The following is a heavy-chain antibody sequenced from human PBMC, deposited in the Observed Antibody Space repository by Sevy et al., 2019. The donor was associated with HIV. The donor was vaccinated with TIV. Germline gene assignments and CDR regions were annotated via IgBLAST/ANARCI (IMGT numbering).Heavy chain of an antibody. CDR3: ARVRYNYGSYYFDY. V-gene: IGHV3-11*01. D-gene: IGHD5-18*01. Sequence: GGSLRLSCAASIFTFSDYYMTWIRRAPGKGLECVSHISSGGSHIDYADSVKGRFTISRDNAKKSLYLQMNSLTAEDTAVYYCARVRYNYGSYYFDYWGQGTLVTVSS. CDR1: IFTFSDYY. J-gene: IGHJ4*02. CDR2: ISSGGSHI.